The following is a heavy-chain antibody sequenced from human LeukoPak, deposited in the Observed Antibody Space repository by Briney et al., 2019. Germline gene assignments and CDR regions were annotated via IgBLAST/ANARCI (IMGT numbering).Heavy chain of an antibody. V-gene: IGHV4-39*01. CDR1: GGSISSSSYY. CDR2: IYYSGST. J-gene: IGHJ4*02. Sequence: PSETLSLTCTVSGGSISSSSYYWGWIRQPPGKGLEWIGSIYYSGSTYYNPSLKSRVTTSVDTSKNQFSLKLSSVTAADTAVYYCARHSMAQARYWGQGTLVTVSS. D-gene: IGHD5-24*01. CDR3: ARHSMAQARY.